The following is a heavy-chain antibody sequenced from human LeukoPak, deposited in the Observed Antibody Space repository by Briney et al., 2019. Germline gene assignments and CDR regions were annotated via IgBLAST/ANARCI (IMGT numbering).Heavy chain of an antibody. CDR1: GFTFSSYW. D-gene: IGHD3-22*01. Sequence: PGGSLRLSCAASGFTFSSYWMYWVRQAPGKGLEWVASIKQDESEKYYGDSVKGRFAVSRDNAKNSLYLQMNSLRAEDTAVYYCARVAGYYYDSSGYLILPYYFDYWGQGTLVTVSS. V-gene: IGHV3-7*03. J-gene: IGHJ4*02. CDR3: ARVAGYYYDSSGYLILPYYFDY. CDR2: IKQDESEK.